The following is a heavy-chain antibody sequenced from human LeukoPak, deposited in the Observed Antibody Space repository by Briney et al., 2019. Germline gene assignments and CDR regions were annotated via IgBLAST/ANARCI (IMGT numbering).Heavy chain of an antibody. CDR2: INHSGST. V-gene: IGHV4-34*01. J-gene: IGHJ4*02. CDR3: ARAKYYYDSSGYYSYYFDY. CDR1: GGSFSGYY. Sequence: SETLSPTCAVYGGSFSGYYWSWIRQPPGKGLEWSGEINHSGSTNYNPSLKSRVTISVDTSKNQFSLKLSSVTAADTAVYYCARAKYYYDSSGYYSYYFDYWGQGTLVTVSS. D-gene: IGHD3-22*01.